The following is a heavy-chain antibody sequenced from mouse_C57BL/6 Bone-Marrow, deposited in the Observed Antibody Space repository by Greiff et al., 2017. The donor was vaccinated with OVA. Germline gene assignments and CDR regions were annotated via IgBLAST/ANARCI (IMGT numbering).Heavy chain of an antibody. Sequence: QVQLQQPGAELVKPGASVKLSCKASGYTFTSYWMQWVNQRPGQGLEWIGEIDPSDSYTNYNQKFKGKATLTVDTSSSTAYMQLSSLTSEDSAVYYSAGLLRYCDYWGQGTTLTVSS. CDR2: IDPSDSYT. CDR1: GYTFTSYW. CDR3: AGLLRYCDY. J-gene: IGHJ2*01. D-gene: IGHD2-3*01. V-gene: IGHV1-50*01.